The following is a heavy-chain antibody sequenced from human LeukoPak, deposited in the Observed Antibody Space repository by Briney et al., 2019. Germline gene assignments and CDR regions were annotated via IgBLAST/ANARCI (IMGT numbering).Heavy chain of an antibody. CDR2: ISAYNGNT. D-gene: IGHD3-22*01. V-gene: IGHV1-18*01. CDR3: ARGYYYDSSGYSDY. Sequence: GASVKVSCKASGYTFTSYGISWVRQAPGQGLEWMGWISAYNGNTNHAQKLQGRVTMTTDTSTSTAYMELRSLGSDDTAVYYCARGYYYDSSGYSDYWGQGTLVTVSS. CDR1: GYTFTSYG. J-gene: IGHJ4*02.